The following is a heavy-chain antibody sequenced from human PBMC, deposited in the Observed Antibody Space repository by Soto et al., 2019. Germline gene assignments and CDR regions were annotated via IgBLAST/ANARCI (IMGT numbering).Heavy chain of an antibody. CDR2: INAGNGNT. Sequence: QVQLVQSGAEVKKPGASVKGSCKASGYTFTSYAMHWVRQAPGQRLEWMGWINAGNGNTKYSQKFQGRDTITRDTSAITAYMELSSLRYEDTAVYYCARVPGGGKAGYWGQGTLVTVSS. D-gene: IGHD1-26*01. CDR3: ARVPGGGKAGY. CDR1: GYTFTSYA. V-gene: IGHV1-3*01. J-gene: IGHJ4*02.